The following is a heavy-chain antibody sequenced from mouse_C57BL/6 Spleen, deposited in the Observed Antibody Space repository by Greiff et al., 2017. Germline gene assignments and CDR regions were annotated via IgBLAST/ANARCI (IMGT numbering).Heavy chain of an antibody. CDR2: IWSGGST. CDR1: GFSLTSYG. Sequence: QVQLQQSGPGLVQPSQSLSITCTFSGFSLTSYGVHWVRPSPGKGLEWLGVIWSGGSTDYNAAFISRLSISEHNSKSQVFFKMNSLQADDTAIYYCARNYYGSSYFDYWGQGTTLTVSS. J-gene: IGHJ2*01. CDR3: ARNYYGSSYFDY. V-gene: IGHV2-2*01. D-gene: IGHD1-1*01.